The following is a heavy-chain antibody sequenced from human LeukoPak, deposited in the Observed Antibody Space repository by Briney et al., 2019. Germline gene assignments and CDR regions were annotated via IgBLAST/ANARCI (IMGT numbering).Heavy chain of an antibody. D-gene: IGHD3-10*01. V-gene: IGHV3-7*03. CDR2: IKEDGSET. CDR1: GFTFSSHW. CDR3: ARDPYGYFDY. J-gene: IGHJ4*02. Sequence: PGGSLRLSCAASGFTFSSHWMSWVRQAPGKGLEWVANIKEDGSETYYVDSVKGRFTISRDNAKNSLYVEMNNLRGEDTAVYYCARDPYGYFDYWGQGTLVTVSS.